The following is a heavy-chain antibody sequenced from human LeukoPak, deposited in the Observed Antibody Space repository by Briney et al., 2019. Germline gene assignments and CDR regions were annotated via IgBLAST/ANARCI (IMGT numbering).Heavy chain of an antibody. J-gene: IGHJ5*02. CDR3: ARLGRTYYDFWSGP. CDR2: IYYRWST. V-gene: IGHV4-39*01. D-gene: IGHD3-3*01. CDR1: GGSISSRSYY. Sequence: PSETLSLTCTVSGGSISSRSYYWGWIRQPPGKGLEWIGTIYYRWSTYYNPSLKSRVTISVDTSKNQFSLKLTSVTAADTAVYYCARLGRTYYDFWSGPWGQGTLVTVSS.